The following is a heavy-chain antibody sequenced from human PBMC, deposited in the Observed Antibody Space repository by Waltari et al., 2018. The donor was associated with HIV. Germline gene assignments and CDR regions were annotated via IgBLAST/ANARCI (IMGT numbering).Heavy chain of an antibody. V-gene: IGHV3-21*02. J-gene: IGHJ4*02. CDR1: GFTFGGDG. CDR3: ARDLTVTTTAFFDY. D-gene: IGHD4-17*01. Sequence: EVQLVESGGGLVKRGGSLGLSCAASGFTFGGDGMKWGGRAPGKGLVWVSSISSGSTYVYYADSLRGRFTTSRDDAQNSLYLQMNSLKAEDTAVYYCARDLTVTTTAFFDYWGQGTLVTVSS. CDR2: ISSGSTYV.